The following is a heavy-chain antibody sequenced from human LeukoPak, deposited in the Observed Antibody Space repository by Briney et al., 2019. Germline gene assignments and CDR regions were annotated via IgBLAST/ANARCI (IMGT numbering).Heavy chain of an antibody. CDR1: GGSISTTTW. J-gene: IGHJ5*02. V-gene: IGHV4-4*02. CDR3: ARDLAAAGSGLGP. Sequence: SETLSLTCAVSGGSISTTTWWSWVRQPPGKGLEWIGEVYHSGPTNYNPSLKSRVTLSIDKSKNQFSLRLSFVTAADTAVYYCARDLAAAGSGLGPWGQGTLVTVSS. CDR2: VYHSGPT. D-gene: IGHD6-13*01.